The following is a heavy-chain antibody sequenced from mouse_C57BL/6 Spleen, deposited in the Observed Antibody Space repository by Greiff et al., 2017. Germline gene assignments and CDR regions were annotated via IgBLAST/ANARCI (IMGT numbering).Heavy chain of an antibody. D-gene: IGHD4-1*01. J-gene: IGHJ2*01. CDR3: AREGNCAFDY. CDR1: GYSITSGYY. CDR2: ISYDGSN. Sequence: EVKLMESGPGLVKPSQSLSLTCSVTGYSITSGYYWNWIRQFPGNKLEWMGYISYDGSNNYNPSLKNRISITRDTSKNQFFLKLNSVTTEDTATYYCAREGNCAFDYWGQGTTLTVSS. V-gene: IGHV3-6*01.